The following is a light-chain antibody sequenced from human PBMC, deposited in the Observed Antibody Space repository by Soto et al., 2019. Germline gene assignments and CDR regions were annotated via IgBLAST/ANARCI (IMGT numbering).Light chain of an antibody. J-gene: IGKJ1*01. CDR1: QSVSSIY. CDR3: QQYGSSRWT. CDR2: GAS. Sequence: EIVVPQSPGTLSLSPGERATLSCRASQSVSSIYLAWYQQKPGQAPRLLIYGASSRATGIPDRFSGSGSGTDFTLTISRLEPEDFAVYYCQQYGSSRWTFGQGTKGEI. V-gene: IGKV3-20*01.